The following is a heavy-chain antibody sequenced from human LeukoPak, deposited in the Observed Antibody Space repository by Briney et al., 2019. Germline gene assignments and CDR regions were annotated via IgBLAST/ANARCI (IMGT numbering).Heavy chain of an antibody. Sequence: SSETLSLTCAVSGGSISSSKWWSWVRQPPGKGLEWIGEIYHSGSTNHNPSLKSRVTISVDKSKNQFSLKLSSVTAADTALYYCARGVVETTSFDYWGQGTLVTVSS. J-gene: IGHJ4*02. CDR1: GGSISSSKW. CDR2: IYHSGST. CDR3: ARGVVETTSFDY. V-gene: IGHV4-4*02. D-gene: IGHD1-26*01.